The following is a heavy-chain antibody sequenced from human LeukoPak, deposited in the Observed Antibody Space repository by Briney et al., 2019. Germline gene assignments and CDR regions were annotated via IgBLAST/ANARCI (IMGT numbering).Heavy chain of an antibody. CDR2: ITGSGGST. D-gene: IGHD2-15*01. Sequence: PGGSLRLSCAASGFTFSSYAMGWVRQAPGKGLEWVSLITGSGGSTFYADSVKGRFTISRDNSKSTLYLQMNSLRAEDTAVYYCARDSRDIAWYFDFWGRGTLVTVSS. J-gene: IGHJ4*02. CDR1: GFTFSSYA. V-gene: IGHV3-23*01. CDR3: ARDSRDIAWYFDF.